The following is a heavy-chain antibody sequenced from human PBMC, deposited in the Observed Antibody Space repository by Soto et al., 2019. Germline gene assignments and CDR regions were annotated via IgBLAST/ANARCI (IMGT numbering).Heavy chain of an antibody. D-gene: IGHD6-19*01. Sequence: QVLLQESGPGLVQPSGTLSLSCAVSGVSIGSNYYWGWVRQSPGKGLEWLGDMSHIGSVNYNPSIKSRVTISIDKSQNQFSLKLNSVTAAGTAVYYCASSLGWYAIDYGGQGTLVIVSS. V-gene: IGHV4-4*02. CDR3: ASSLGWYAIDY. CDR2: MSHIGSV. CDR1: GVSIGSNYY. J-gene: IGHJ4*02.